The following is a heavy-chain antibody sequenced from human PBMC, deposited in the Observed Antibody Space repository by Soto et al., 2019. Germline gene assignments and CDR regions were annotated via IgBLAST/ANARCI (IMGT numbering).Heavy chain of an antibody. D-gene: IGHD3-3*01. CDR2: ISGSGGST. V-gene: IGHV3-23*01. CDR1: GFTFSSYA. Sequence: GGSLRLSCAASGFTFSSYAMSWVRQAPGKGLEWVSAISGSGGSTYYADSVKGRFTISRDNSKNTLYLQMNSLRAEDTVVYYCAKVLRRMPLRFLEWQHRVYYYYYGMDVWGQGTTVTVSS. CDR3: AKVLRRMPLRFLEWQHRVYYYYYGMDV. J-gene: IGHJ6*02.